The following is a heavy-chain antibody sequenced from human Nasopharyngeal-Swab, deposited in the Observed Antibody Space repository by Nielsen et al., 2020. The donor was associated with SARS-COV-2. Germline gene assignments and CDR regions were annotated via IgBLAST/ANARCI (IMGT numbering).Heavy chain of an antibody. Sequence: WIRQPPGKGLEWIGYIYYSGSTYYNPSLKSRVTISVDTSKNQFSLKLSSVTAADTAVYYYARDSGVAGTKYYYHGMDVWGQGTTVTVSS. CDR3: ARDSGVAGTKYYYHGMDV. J-gene: IGHJ6*02. V-gene: IGHV4-30-4*01. D-gene: IGHD6-19*01. CDR2: IYYSGST.